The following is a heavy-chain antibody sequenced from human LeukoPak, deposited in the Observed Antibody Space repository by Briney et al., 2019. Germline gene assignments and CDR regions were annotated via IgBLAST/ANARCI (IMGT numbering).Heavy chain of an antibody. V-gene: IGHV2-5*02. CDR2: IYCDDDN. Sequence: ALIYCDDDNRYSPSLKSRLTITKDPSKNQVVLTMTDMDPVDTATYYCAHYTTVVGAFDIWGQGTMVTVSS. D-gene: IGHD4-23*01. CDR3: AHYTTVVGAFDI. J-gene: IGHJ3*02.